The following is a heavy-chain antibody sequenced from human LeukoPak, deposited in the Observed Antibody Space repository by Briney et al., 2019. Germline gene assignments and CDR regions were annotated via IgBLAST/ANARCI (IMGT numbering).Heavy chain of an antibody. Sequence: SETLSLTCTVSGGSISSYYWRWIRQPPGKGLEWDGYIYYSGSTNYNPSLKSRVTISVDTSKNQFSLKLSSVTAADTAVYYCAREGRRSIFSGSDAFDIWGQGTMVTVSS. CDR3: AREGRRSIFSGSDAFDI. D-gene: IGHD3-9*01. CDR1: GGSISSYY. V-gene: IGHV4-59*01. J-gene: IGHJ3*02. CDR2: IYYSGST.